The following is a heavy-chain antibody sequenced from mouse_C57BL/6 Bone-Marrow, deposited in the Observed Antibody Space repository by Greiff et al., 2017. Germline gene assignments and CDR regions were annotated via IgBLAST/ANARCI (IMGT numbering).Heavy chain of an antibody. J-gene: IGHJ4*01. Sequence: EVKLMESGGGLVQPGGSLKLSCAASGFTFSDYGMAWVRQAPRKGPEWVAFISNLAYSIYYADTVTGRFTISRENAKNTLYLEMSSLRSEDTAMYYCARQNYGSSHYAMDYWGQGTSVTVSS. V-gene: IGHV5-15*01. CDR2: ISNLAYSI. CDR3: ARQNYGSSHYAMDY. CDR1: GFTFSDYG. D-gene: IGHD1-1*01.